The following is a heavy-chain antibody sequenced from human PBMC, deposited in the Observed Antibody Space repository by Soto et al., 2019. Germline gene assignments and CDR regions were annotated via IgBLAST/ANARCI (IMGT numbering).Heavy chain of an antibody. Sequence: SETLSLTCTVSGGSISSGDYYWSWIRQPPGKGLEWIGEINHSGSTNYNPSLKSRVTISVDTSKNQFSLKLSSVTAADTAVYYCASGDKRFRWGMVHRLMDVWGQGTTVTVSS. CDR1: GGSISSGDYY. V-gene: IGHV4-39*07. CDR2: INHSGST. CDR3: ASGDKRFRWGMVHRLMDV. D-gene: IGHD3-10*01. J-gene: IGHJ6*02.